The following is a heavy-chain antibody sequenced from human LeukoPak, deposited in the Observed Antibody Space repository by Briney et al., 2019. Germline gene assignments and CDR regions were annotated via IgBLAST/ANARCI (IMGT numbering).Heavy chain of an antibody. CDR2: IKQDGSKK. V-gene: IGHV3-7*04. Sequence: GGSLRLSCVASGFPFSSYLMTWVRQAPGKGLEWVANIKQDGSKKSYVDSVKGRFTISRDNAKNSLYLQMNSLRAEDTAIYYCTRVGYIDEGIDYWGQGTLVTVSS. CDR1: GFPFSSYL. D-gene: IGHD5-24*01. CDR3: TRVGYIDEGIDY. J-gene: IGHJ4*02.